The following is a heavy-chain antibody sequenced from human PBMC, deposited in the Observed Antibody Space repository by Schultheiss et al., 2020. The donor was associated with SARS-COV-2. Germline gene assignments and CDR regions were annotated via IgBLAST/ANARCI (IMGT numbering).Heavy chain of an antibody. J-gene: IGHJ3*02. V-gene: IGHV3-74*01. D-gene: IGHD2-15*01. CDR1: GFTFSSGW. Sequence: GESLKISCAASGFTFSSGWMHWVRQAPGEGLVWLSRINGDGSTINYADSVKGRFTISRDNAKNTLFLQMNSLRAEDTAVYYCARVFCSGSSCYVAFDIWGQGTMVTVSS. CDR3: ARVFCSGSSCYVAFDI. CDR2: INGDGSTI.